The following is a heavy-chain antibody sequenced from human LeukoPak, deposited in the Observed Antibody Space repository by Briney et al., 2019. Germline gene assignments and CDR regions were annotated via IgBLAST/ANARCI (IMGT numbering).Heavy chain of an antibody. J-gene: IGHJ4*02. CDR3: ARVVRGNYYGPETDHY. CDR1: GYTFTGYY. Sequence: ASVKVSCKASGYTFTGYYMHWVRQAPGQGLEWMGWINPNSGGTNYAQKFQGRVTMTRDTSISTAYMELSRLRSDDTAVYYCARVVRGNYYGPETDHYWGQGTLVTVSS. V-gene: IGHV1-2*02. CDR2: INPNSGGT. D-gene: IGHD3-10*01.